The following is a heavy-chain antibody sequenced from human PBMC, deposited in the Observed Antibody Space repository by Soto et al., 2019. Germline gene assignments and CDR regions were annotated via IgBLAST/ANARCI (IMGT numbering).Heavy chain of an antibody. D-gene: IGHD3-10*01. CDR1: GYTLNDLS. Sequence: GASEKVSWKVSGYTLNDLSIHWARQPPGKGLEWMGGFDPEDGDTIYAQKFQGRVTMTEDTSTDTAYMALSSLRSEDTAMYYCATAYYGSGKSYRAGEFWGQGTLVTVSS. CDR2: FDPEDGDT. CDR3: ATAYYGSGKSYRAGEF. J-gene: IGHJ4*02. V-gene: IGHV1-24*01.